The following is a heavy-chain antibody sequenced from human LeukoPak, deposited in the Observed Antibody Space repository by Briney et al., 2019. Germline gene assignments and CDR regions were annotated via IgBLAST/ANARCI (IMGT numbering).Heavy chain of an antibody. CDR3: ARDKGYSIDQ. V-gene: IGHV3-74*01. CDR1: GFAFNTYW. D-gene: IGHD5-18*01. Sequence: GGSLRFSYAASGFAFNTYWMHWVRQAPGTGLVWVSRINGDGSSTSYADFVKGRFTISRDNAKNTLYLQMNSLRAEETAIYYCARDKGYSIDQWGQGTLVTVSS. CDR2: INGDGSST. J-gene: IGHJ5*02.